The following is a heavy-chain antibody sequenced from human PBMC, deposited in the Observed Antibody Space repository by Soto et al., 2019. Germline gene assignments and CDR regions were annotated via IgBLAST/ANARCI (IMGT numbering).Heavy chain of an antibody. V-gene: IGHV4-59*08. CDR3: ARHEYSSGWYPIYNWFDP. D-gene: IGHD6-19*01. CDR1: GGSISSYY. J-gene: IGHJ5*02. CDR2: IYYSGST. Sequence: PSETLSLTCTVSGGSISSYYWSWIRQPPGKGLEWIGYIYYSGSTNYNPSLKSRVTISVDTSKNQFSLKLSSVTTADTAVYYCARHEYSSGWYPIYNWFDPWGQGTLVTVSS.